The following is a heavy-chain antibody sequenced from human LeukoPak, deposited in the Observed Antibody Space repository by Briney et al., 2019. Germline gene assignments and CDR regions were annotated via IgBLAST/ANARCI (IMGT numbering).Heavy chain of an antibody. CDR3: ARVSGYEYAADY. CDR1: GGSISSYY. J-gene: IGHJ4*02. Sequence: SETLSLTCTVSGGSISSYYWSWIRQPPGKGLEWIGYIYYSGSTNYNPSLKSRVTISVDTSKNQFSLKLSSVTAADTAVYYCARVSGYEYAADYWGKGTLVTVSS. V-gene: IGHV4-59*01. D-gene: IGHD5-12*01. CDR2: IYYSGST.